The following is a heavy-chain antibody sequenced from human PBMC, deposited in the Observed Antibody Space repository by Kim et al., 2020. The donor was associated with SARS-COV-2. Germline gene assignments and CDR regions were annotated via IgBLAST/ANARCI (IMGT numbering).Heavy chain of an antibody. Sequence: ASVKFSCKASGYTFTSYYMHWVRQAPGQGLEWMGIINPSSGSTNYAQNLQGRVTMTRDTSTSTVYMELSSLRSEDTAVYSCARDLYDSSGYTLDYWGQGTLVTVSS. V-gene: IGHV1-46*01. D-gene: IGHD3-22*01. CDR3: ARDLYDSSGYTLDY. CDR2: INPSSGST. J-gene: IGHJ4*02. CDR1: GYTFTSYY.